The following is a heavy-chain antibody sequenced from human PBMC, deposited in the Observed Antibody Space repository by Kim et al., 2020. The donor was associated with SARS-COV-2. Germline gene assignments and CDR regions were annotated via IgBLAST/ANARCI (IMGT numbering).Heavy chain of an antibody. D-gene: IGHD3-3*01. CDR2: IYYSGST. J-gene: IGHJ5*02. Sequence: SETLSLTCTVSGGSISSGDYYWSWIRQPPGKGLEWIGYIYYSGSTYYNPSLKSRVTISVDTSKNQFSLKLSSVTAADTAVYYCARGRSVAYYDFWSGYSVWFDPWGQGTLVTVSS. V-gene: IGHV4-30-4*01. CDR1: GGSISSGDYY. CDR3: ARGRSVAYYDFWSGYSVWFDP.